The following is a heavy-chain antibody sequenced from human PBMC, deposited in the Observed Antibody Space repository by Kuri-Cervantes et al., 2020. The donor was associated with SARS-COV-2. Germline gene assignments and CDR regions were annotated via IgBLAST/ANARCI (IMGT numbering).Heavy chain of an antibody. V-gene: IGHV4-31*03. CDR3: ARRPDQIYWYFDL. CDR2: IYYSGGT. D-gene: IGHD2-2*01. J-gene: IGHJ2*01. Sequence: LRLSGTVSGGSISSGGFYWSWIRQHPGKGLEWISYIYYSGGTFYNPSLKSRVTISVDTSKIQFSLKLSSVTAADTAVYYCARRPDQIYWYFDLWGRGSLVTVSS. CDR1: GGSISSGGFY.